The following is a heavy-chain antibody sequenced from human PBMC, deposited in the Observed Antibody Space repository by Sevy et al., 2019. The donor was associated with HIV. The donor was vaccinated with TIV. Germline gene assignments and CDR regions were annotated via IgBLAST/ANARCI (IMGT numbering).Heavy chain of an antibody. CDR1: GFTFSSYE. CDR2: ISSSGSTI. V-gene: IGHV3-48*03. J-gene: IGHJ6*02. CDR3: ARDHCSSTSCYTFYYYYYGMDV. D-gene: IGHD2-2*02. Sequence: GGSLRLSCAASGFTFSSYEMNWVRQAPGKGLEWVSYISSSGSTIYYANSVKGRFTISRENAKNSLYLQMNSLRAEDTAVEYCARDHCSSTSCYTFYYYYYGMDVWGQGTTVTVSS.